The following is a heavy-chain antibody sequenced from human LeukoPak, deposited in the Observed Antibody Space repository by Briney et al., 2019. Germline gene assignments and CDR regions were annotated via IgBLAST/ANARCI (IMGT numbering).Heavy chain of an antibody. D-gene: IGHD6-13*01. CDR1: GGSVSSGNYY. Sequence: SETLSLTCTVSGGSVSSGNYYWGWIRQPPGKGLEWIGYIYYSGSTNYNPSLKSRVTISVDTSKNQFSLKLSSVTAADTAVYYCARVTGYSSSWPYYYYGMDVWGQGTTVTVSS. J-gene: IGHJ6*02. CDR3: ARVTGYSSSWPYYYYGMDV. CDR2: IYYSGST. V-gene: IGHV4-61*01.